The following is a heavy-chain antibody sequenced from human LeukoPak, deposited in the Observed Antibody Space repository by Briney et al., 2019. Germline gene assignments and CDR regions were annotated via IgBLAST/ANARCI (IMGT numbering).Heavy chain of an antibody. Sequence: GSLRLSCAASGFTFSSYWMHWVRQAPGKGLVWVSRINSDGSSTSYADAVKGRFTISRDNAKNTAYLQMNSLRAEDTAVYYCAREDGDYWKRTDYYGMDVWGQGTTVTVSS. CDR2: INSDGSST. J-gene: IGHJ6*02. CDR3: AREDGDYWKRTDYYGMDV. V-gene: IGHV3-74*01. D-gene: IGHD4-17*01. CDR1: GFTFSSYW.